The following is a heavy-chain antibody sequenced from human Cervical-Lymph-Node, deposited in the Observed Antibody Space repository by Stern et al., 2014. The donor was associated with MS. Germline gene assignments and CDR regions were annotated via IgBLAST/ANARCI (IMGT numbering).Heavy chain of an antibody. D-gene: IGHD3-22*01. CDR1: GASINNGGHY. CDR3: AREGYNYYDSSGFYGGLDY. Sequence: QVQLQESGPGLVKPSQTLSLTCTVSGASINNGGHYWNWIRQHPGKGLEWIGYISYSGSAYYNPSLKSRVIMSADTSKNQFSLKLSSVTAADTAVYYCAREGYNYYDSSGFYGGLDYWGQGTLVSVSS. J-gene: IGHJ4*02. V-gene: IGHV4-31*03. CDR2: ISYSGSA.